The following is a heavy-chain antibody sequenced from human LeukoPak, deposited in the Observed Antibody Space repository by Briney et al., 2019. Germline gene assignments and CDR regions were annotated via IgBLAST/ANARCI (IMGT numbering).Heavy chain of an antibody. CDR2: IYYSGST. CDR3: ARGGTGTTPDY. CDR1: GGSISSYY. Sequence: PSETLSLTCTVSGGSISSYYWSWIRQPPGKGLEWIGYIYYSGSTNYNPSLKSRVTISVDTSKNQFSLKLSSVTAADPAVYYCARGGTGTTPDYWGQGTLVTVSS. V-gene: IGHV4-59*08. J-gene: IGHJ4*02. D-gene: IGHD1-1*01.